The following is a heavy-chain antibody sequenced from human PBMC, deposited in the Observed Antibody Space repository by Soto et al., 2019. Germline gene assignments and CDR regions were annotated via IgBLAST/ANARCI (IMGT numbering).Heavy chain of an antibody. Sequence: EMQLLESGGDLGQPGGSLRLSCAVSGFTFNDYAMSWVRQAPGKGLEWVSTISGSLGSAYYPASVEGRFTISGDNSNNTLYLQMNGLRVEETATYYCAKDSRLPGFGLLIHAFDMWGHGTMVTVSS. D-gene: IGHD3-3*01. V-gene: IGHV3-23*01. J-gene: IGHJ3*02. CDR2: ISGSLGSA. CDR3: AKDSRLPGFGLLIHAFDM. CDR1: GFTFNDYA.